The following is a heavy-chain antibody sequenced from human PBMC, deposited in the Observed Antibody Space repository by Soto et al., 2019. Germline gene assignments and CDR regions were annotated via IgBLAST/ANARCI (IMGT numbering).Heavy chain of an antibody. Sequence: PGGSLRLSCAASGFSLSPYWMHWVRQVPGRGLGWVARLSSDGFGAAYADSVKGRFFIPRDIARNTLSLQMNSLRADDTAVYYCARDLGGPDYWGRGTSVTVSS. V-gene: IGHV3-74*03. CDR2: LSSDGFGA. D-gene: IGHD3-16*01. CDR3: ARDLGGPDY. CDR1: GFSLSPYW. J-gene: IGHJ4*02.